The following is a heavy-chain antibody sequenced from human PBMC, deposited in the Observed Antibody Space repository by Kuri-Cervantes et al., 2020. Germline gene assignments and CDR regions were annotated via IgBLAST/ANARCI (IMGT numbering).Heavy chain of an antibody. CDR3: ARDPPRSGWLSRYYYGMDV. V-gene: IGHV4-4*02. Sequence: SETLSLTCAVSGGSISSSNWWSWVRQPPGKGLEWIGEIYHSGSTNYNPSLKSRVTISVDKSKNQFSLKLSSVTAADTAVYYCARDPPRSGWLSRYYYGMDVWGQGTTVTVSS. J-gene: IGHJ6*02. CDR1: GGSISSSNW. CDR2: IYHSGST. D-gene: IGHD6-19*01.